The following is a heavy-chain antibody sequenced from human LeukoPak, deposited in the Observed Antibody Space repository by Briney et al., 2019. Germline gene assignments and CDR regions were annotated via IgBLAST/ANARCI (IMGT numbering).Heavy chain of an antibody. D-gene: IGHD5-18*01. Sequence: GGSLRLSCAASGFTFSDYYMSWIRQAPGKGLEWVSSISSSSSNIYYADSVKGRLAISRDNAKNSLYLQMNSLGAEDTAVYYCASGSSARWYFDYWGQGTLVTVSS. CDR1: GFTFSDYY. CDR2: ISSSSSNI. CDR3: ASGSSARWYFDY. V-gene: IGHV3-11*04. J-gene: IGHJ4*02.